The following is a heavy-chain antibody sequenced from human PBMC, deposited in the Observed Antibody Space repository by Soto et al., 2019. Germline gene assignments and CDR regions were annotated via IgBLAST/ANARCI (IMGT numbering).Heavy chain of an antibody. V-gene: IGHV4-34*01. D-gene: IGHD3-22*01. CDR3: ASSYSGYLDN. Sequence: PSETLSLTCAVYGGSFSGYYWSWIRQPPGKGLEWIGEINHSGSTNYNPSLKSRVTISVDTSKNQFSLKLTSVTDADTAVYYCASSYSGYLDNWGQGTLVTVSS. CDR1: GGSFSGYY. CDR2: INHSGST. J-gene: IGHJ4*02.